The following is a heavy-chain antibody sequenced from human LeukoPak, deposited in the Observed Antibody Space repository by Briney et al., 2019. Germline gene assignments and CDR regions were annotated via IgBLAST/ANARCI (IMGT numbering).Heavy chain of an antibody. J-gene: IGHJ3*02. CDR1: GFTFSRHW. V-gene: IGHV3-23*01. D-gene: IGHD4-17*01. Sequence: GGSLRLSCAASGFTFSRHWMSWVRQAPGKGLEWVSAISGSGGSTYYADSVKGRFTISRDNSKNTLYLQMNSLRDEDTAVYYCARTKTTVTTLAFDIWGQGTMVTVSS. CDR3: ARTKTTVTTLAFDI. CDR2: ISGSGGST.